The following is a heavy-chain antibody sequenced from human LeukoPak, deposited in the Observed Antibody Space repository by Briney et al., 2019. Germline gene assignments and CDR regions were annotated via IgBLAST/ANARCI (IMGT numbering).Heavy chain of an antibody. CDR1: GFTFSSYS. V-gene: IGHV3-21*01. Sequence: GGSLRLSCAASGFTFSSYSMNWVRQAPGKGLEGVSPISSSRSYIYYADPVKGRFTISRDNAKISLYLQMNSLRAEDTAVYYCARDRGWLQFDYWGQGTLATASS. D-gene: IGHD5-24*01. J-gene: IGHJ4*02. CDR2: ISSSRSYI. CDR3: ARDRGWLQFDY.